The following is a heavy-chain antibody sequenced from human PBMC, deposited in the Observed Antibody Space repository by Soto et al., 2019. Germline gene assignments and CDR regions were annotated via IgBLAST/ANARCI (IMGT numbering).Heavy chain of an antibody. J-gene: IGHJ4*02. CDR1: GYSISSGSY. Sequence: PSETLSLTCTVSGYSISSGSYWAWIRQPPGKGPEWIASIYHGGTTFYNPSLKSRITISVDTSNNQFSLKLTSVTAADSAVYYCARGGPKRGYSYGHLDYWGQGTLVTVSS. CDR2: IYHGGTT. V-gene: IGHV4-38-2*02. CDR3: ARGGPKRGYSYGHLDY. D-gene: IGHD5-18*01.